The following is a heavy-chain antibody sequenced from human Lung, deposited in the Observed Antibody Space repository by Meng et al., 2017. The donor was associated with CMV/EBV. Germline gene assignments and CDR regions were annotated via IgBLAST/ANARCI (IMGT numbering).Heavy chain of an antibody. D-gene: IGHD2-15*01. Sequence: LXCDVSGGSISSRNWWSWVRQPPGKGLEWIGEIYHSGNTNYNPSLKSRVDISVDKSKNQFSLKLSSVTAADTAVYYCSRDSTAFCSGGTCYWYFDLWXRGTXVTVDS. CDR3: SRDSTAFCSGGTCYWYFDL. CDR2: IYHSGNT. CDR1: GGSISSRNW. J-gene: IGHJ2*01. V-gene: IGHV4-4*02.